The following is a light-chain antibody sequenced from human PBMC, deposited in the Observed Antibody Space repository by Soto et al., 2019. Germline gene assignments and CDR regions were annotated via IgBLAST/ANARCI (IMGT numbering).Light chain of an antibody. Sequence: QSALTQPASVSASHGQSITISCTGTSSDVGGHNYVSWYQQYPGKAPKLIIYEVNSRLSGVSSRFSGSKSGNTASLTISGLQADDESDYYCSAYTSGSTLVFGTGTKLTVL. V-gene: IGLV2-14*03. J-gene: IGLJ1*01. CDR3: SAYTSGSTLV. CDR1: SSDVGGHNY. CDR2: EVN.